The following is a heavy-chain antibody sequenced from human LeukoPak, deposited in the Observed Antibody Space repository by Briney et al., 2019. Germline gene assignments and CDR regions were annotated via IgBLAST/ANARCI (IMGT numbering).Heavy chain of an antibody. D-gene: IGHD6-13*01. CDR2: IKTKSDGGTT. Sequence: GGSLRLSCAASGFTFINAWMSWVRQAPGKGLEWVGRIKTKSDGGTTEYAAPVKGRFTISRDDSKNTLFLEMNSLKTEDTAVYYCTTGTWYSSSAIWGQGTLVTVSS. CDR3: TTGTWYSSSAI. CDR1: GFTFINAW. V-gene: IGHV3-15*01. J-gene: IGHJ4*02.